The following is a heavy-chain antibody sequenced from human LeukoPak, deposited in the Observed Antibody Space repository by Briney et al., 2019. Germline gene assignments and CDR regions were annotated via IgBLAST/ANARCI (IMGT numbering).Heavy chain of an antibody. D-gene: IGHD1-1*01. V-gene: IGHV3-9*01. CDR3: AKDVGNVPGYSYYGMDV. CDR1: GFTFGDFG. J-gene: IGHJ6*02. Sequence: PGRSLRLSCEASGFTFGDFGMHWVRQAPGKGLEWVSGIGWNSNNLVYADSVKGRFTISRDDARNTLFLEMSALRADDTALYYCAKDVGNVPGYSYYGMDVWGQGAMVTVSS. CDR2: IGWNSNNL.